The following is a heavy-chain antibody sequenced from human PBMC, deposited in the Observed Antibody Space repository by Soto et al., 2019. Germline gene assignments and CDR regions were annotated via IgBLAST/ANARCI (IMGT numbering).Heavy chain of an antibody. CDR1: SGSISSSNW. J-gene: IGHJ6*03. CDR2: IYHSGST. CDR3: ARGGVTYYYYYMDV. V-gene: IGHV4-4*02. Sequence: QVQLQESGPGLVKPSGTLSLTCAVSSGSISSSNWWSWVRQPPGKGLEWIGEIYHSGSTNYNPSLKSRVTISVDKSKNRFPLKLSSVTAADTAEYYCARGGVTYYYYYMDVWGKGTTVTVSS. D-gene: IGHD3-10*01.